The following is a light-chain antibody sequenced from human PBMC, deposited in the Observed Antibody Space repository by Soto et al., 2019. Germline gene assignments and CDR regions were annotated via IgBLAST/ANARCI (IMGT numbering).Light chain of an antibody. CDR2: DVS. Sequence: QSALTQPRSVSGSPGQSVTISCTGTSSDVGGYNYVSWYQQHPGKAPKLMIYDVSKRPSGVPDRFSGSKSANTASLTISGLQAEDEADYYCCSYAGSYTFHVVFGGGTKLTVL. CDR1: SSDVGGYNY. CDR3: CSYAGSYTFHVV. J-gene: IGLJ2*01. V-gene: IGLV2-11*01.